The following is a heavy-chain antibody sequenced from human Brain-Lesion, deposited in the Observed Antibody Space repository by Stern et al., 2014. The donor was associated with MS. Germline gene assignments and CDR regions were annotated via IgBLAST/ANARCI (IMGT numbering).Heavy chain of an antibody. D-gene: IGHD3-22*01. J-gene: IGHJ4*02. V-gene: IGHV1-3*01. Sequence: VHLVESGAEVKKPGASVKVSCKASGYTFIRYAMQWVRQAPGPRLEWMGRINGVDDKTKYSHKFQGRVTITRDTSANTVYMELSSLRSEDTAVYYCARDDHRDSSGHYAPFDYWGQGTRVTVSS. CDR2: INGVDDKT. CDR3: ARDDHRDSSGHYAPFDY. CDR1: GYTFIRYA.